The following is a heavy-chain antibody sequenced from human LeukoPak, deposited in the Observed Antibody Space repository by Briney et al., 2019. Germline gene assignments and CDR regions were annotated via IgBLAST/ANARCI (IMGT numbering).Heavy chain of an antibody. D-gene: IGHD4-23*01. Sequence: ASVKVSCKASGYTFTSYGISWVRQAPGQGLEWMGWISAYNGNTNYAQKLQGRVTMTTDTSTSTAYMELRSLRSDDTAVYYCARRLTTVVTPDAFDIWGQGTMVTVSS. CDR3: ARRLTTVVTPDAFDI. J-gene: IGHJ3*02. CDR2: ISAYNGNT. CDR1: GYTFTSYG. V-gene: IGHV1-18*01.